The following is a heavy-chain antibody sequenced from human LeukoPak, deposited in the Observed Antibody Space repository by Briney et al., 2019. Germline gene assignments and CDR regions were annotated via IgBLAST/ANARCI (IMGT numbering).Heavy chain of an antibody. D-gene: IGHD2-2*01. V-gene: IGHV3-21*01. Sequence: GGSLRLSCAASGFTLSSYSMNWVRQAPGKGLEWVSSISSSSSYIYYADSVKGRFTISRDNAKNSLYLQMNSLRAEDTAVYYCASEYCSSTSCYHAFDIWGQGTMVTVSS. J-gene: IGHJ3*02. CDR2: ISSSSSYI. CDR1: GFTLSSYS. CDR3: ASEYCSSTSCYHAFDI.